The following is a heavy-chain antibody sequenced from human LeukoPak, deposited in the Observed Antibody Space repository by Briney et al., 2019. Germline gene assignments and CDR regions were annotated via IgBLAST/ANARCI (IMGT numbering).Heavy chain of an antibody. CDR2: IYYSGST. CDR1: GGSTSSYY. D-gene: IGHD2-15*01. CDR3: AREADCSGGSCQYYFDY. Sequence: SETLSLTCTVSGGSTSSYYWSGIRKPPGRGLEGIGYIYYSGSTNYNPSLKSRVTISVDTSKNQFSLKLSSVTAADTAVYYCAREADCSGGSCQYYFDYWGQGTLVTVSS. J-gene: IGHJ4*02. V-gene: IGHV4-59*01.